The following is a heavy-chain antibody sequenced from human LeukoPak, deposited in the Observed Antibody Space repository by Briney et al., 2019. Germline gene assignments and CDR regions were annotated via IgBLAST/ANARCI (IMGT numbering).Heavy chain of an antibody. V-gene: IGHV1-69*04. CDR3: ARDQVDIVATDYYYGMDV. CDR1: GGTFSSYA. Sequence: ASVKVSCKASGGTFSSYAISWVRQAPGQGLEWMGRIIPILGIANYAQKFQGRVTITADKSTSTAYMELSSLRSEDTAAYYCARDQVDIVATDYYYGMDVWGQGTTVTVSS. D-gene: IGHD5-12*01. J-gene: IGHJ6*02. CDR2: IIPILGIA.